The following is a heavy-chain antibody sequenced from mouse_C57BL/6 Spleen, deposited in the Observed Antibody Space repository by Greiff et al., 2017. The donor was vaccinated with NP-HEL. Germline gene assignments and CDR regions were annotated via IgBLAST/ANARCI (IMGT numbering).Heavy chain of an antibody. Sequence: VKLMESGPGLVQPSQSLSITCTVSGFSLTSYGVHWVRQSPGKGLEWLGVIWRGGSTDYNAAFMSRLSITKDNSKSQVFFKMNSLQADDTAIYYCAKRGGITTVVANYAMDYWGQGTSVTVSS. V-gene: IGHV2-5*01. J-gene: IGHJ4*01. CDR3: AKRGGITTVVANYAMDY. CDR1: GFSLTSYG. CDR2: IWRGGST. D-gene: IGHD1-1*01.